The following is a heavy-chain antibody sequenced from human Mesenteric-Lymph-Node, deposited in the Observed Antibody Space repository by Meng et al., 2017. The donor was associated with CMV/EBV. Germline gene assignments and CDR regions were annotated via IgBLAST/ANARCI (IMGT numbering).Heavy chain of an antibody. J-gene: IGHJ5*02. Sequence: YVHGVRQAPGQGLEWMGWINPNSGGTNYAQKFQSGVTVTRDTSISTAYMELSRLRSDDTAVYYCARDPEEDIVVVPAALITRVWFDPWGQGTLVTVSS. CDR2: INPNSGGT. V-gene: IGHV1-2*02. D-gene: IGHD2-2*01. CDR3: ARDPEEDIVVVPAALITRVWFDP. CDR1: Y.